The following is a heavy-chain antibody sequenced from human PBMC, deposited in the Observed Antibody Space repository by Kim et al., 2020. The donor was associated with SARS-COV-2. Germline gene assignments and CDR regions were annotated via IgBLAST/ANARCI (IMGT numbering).Heavy chain of an antibody. V-gene: IGHV4-30-4*01. CDR2: IYYSGST. CDR3: ARVSYQLPPNWFDP. J-gene: IGHJ5*02. CDR1: GGSISSGDYY. Sequence: SETLSLTCTVSGGSISSGDYYWSWIRQPPGKGLEWIGYIYYSGSTYYNPSLKSRVTISVDTSKNQFSLKLSSVTAADTAVYYCARVSYQLPPNWFDPWGQGTLVTVSS. D-gene: IGHD2-2*01.